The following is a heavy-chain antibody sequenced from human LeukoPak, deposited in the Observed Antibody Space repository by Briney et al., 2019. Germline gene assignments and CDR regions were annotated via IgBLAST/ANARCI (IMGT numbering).Heavy chain of an antibody. Sequence: PGGSLRLSCAASEFTFSSYSMNWVRQAPGKGPEWVSYITNSGNSKSYADSVKGRFTISRDNAENSLYLQMNSLRVEDTAFYYCARDLAYSRLDYWGQGMLVTVSS. CDR3: ARDLAYSRLDY. D-gene: IGHD5-18*01. J-gene: IGHJ4*02. V-gene: IGHV3-48*04. CDR2: ITNSGNSK. CDR1: EFTFSSYS.